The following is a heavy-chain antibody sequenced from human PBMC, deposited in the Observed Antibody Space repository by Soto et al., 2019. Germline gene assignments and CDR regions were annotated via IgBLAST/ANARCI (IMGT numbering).Heavy chain of an antibody. Sequence: EVQLVESGGGLVKPGGSLGLSCAASGFTFSSYSMNWVRQAPGKGLEWVSSISSASTSIYYADSVKGRFTISRDNAKNSLYLQMNSLGAEDTAVYYCARARGSATGYDDYWGQGTLVTVSS. CDR1: GFTFSSYS. CDR2: ISSASTSI. J-gene: IGHJ4*02. V-gene: IGHV3-21*01. D-gene: IGHD2-15*01. CDR3: ARARGSATGYDDY.